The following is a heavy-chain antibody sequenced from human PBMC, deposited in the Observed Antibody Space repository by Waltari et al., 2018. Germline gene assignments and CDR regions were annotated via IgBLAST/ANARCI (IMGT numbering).Heavy chain of an antibody. D-gene: IGHD2-21*02. J-gene: IGHJ4*02. CDR1: GFTFTNHL. Sequence: EVQLVESGGGLVQPGGSLRFLWSGSGFTFTNHLMSWVRQAPGKGPEWVASIKQDGSEKYYVDSMKGRFTISRDNAKNSLSLQMDSLRAEDTAVYFCARGVTTVEYWGQGTLVTVSS. V-gene: IGHV3-7*04. CDR3: ARGVTTVEY. CDR2: IKQDGSEK.